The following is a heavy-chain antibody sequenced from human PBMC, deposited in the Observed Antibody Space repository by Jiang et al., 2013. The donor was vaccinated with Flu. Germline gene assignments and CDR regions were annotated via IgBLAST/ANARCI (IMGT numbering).Heavy chain of an antibody. V-gene: IGHV4-4*02. CDR3: ARALKGGGYFWSGYHYNWVDP. CDR1: GDSISSSDW. J-gene: IGHJ5*02. Sequence: GSGLVKPSETLSLTCAVSGDSISSSDWWSWVRQPPEKGLEWIGEMHHSGTANYNPSLRSRVTISVDKSNNLFSLKLTSVTAADTAVYFCARALKGGGYFWSGYHYNWVDPVGPGNPGHRLL. D-gene: IGHD3-3*01. CDR2: MHHSGTA.